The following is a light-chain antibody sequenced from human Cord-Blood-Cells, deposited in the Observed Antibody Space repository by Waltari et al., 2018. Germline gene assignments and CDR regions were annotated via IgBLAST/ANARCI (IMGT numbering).Light chain of an antibody. CDR1: SSDVGGYNY. V-gene: IGLV2-23*02. J-gene: IGLJ3*02. CDR2: EVS. Sequence: QSALTQPPSASGSPGQSVTISCTGTSSDVGGYNYVSWYQQHPGKAPTLIIYEVSKRPSGVSNRFSGSKSGNTASLTISGLQDEDEADYYCSSYAGSSTWVFGGGTKLTVL. CDR3: SSYAGSSTWV.